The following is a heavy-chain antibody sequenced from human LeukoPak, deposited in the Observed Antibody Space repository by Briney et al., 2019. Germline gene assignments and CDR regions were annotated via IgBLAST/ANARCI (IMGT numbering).Heavy chain of an antibody. Sequence: PGGSLRLSCAASWFTVSSNYMSWLRQAPGKALEWGSVIYSGCSTYYPPSVKGRFTISRDNSKNTLYLQMNSLRAEDTAVCYCARDVPGYYYGAGSSRGDYWGQGTLVTVSS. CDR2: IYSGCST. V-gene: IGHV3-53*01. D-gene: IGHD3-10*01. J-gene: IGHJ4*02. CDR3: ARDVPGYYYGAGSSRGDY. CDR1: WFTVSSNY.